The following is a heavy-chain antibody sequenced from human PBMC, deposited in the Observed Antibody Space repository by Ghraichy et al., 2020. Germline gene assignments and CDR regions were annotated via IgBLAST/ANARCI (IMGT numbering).Heavy chain of an antibody. CDR1: GFTFSSYA. Sequence: GGSLRLSCAASGFTFSSYAMSWVRRAPGKGLEWVSAISGSGGSTYYADSVKGRFTISRDNSKNTLYLQMNSLRAEDTAVYYCATHCSSTSCYFPYWGQGTLVTVSS. D-gene: IGHD2-2*01. J-gene: IGHJ4*02. CDR2: ISGSGGST. V-gene: IGHV3-23*01. CDR3: ATHCSSTSCYFPY.